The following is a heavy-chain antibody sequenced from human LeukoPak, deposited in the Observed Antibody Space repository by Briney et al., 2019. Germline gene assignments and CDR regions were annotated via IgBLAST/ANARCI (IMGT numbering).Heavy chain of an antibody. V-gene: IGHV3-7*03. CDR3: AREGYYYDSSGYPPDY. D-gene: IGHD3-22*01. CDR2: IKQDGSEE. CDR1: GFTFSSYW. Sequence: GGSLRLSCAASGFTFSSYWMSWVRQAPGKGLEWVANIKQDGSEEYYVDSVKGRFTISRDNAKNSLYLQMNSLRAEDTAVYYCAREGYYYDSSGYPPDYWGQGTLVTVSS. J-gene: IGHJ4*02.